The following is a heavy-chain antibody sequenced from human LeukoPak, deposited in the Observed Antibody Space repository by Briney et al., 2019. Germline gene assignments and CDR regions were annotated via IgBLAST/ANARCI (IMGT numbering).Heavy chain of an antibody. V-gene: IGHV1-18*04. Sequence: ASVKVSCKASGYTFTSYGISWVRQAPGQGLEWMGWISAYNGNTNYAQKLQGRVTMTTDTSTSTAYMELRSLRSDDTAVYYCARVLLWFEELLPNGMDVWGKGTTVTVSS. D-gene: IGHD3-10*01. J-gene: IGHJ6*04. CDR1: GYTFTSYG. CDR3: ARVLLWFEELLPNGMDV. CDR2: ISAYNGNT.